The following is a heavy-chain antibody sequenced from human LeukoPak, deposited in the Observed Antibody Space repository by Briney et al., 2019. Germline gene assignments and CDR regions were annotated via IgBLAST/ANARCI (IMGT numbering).Heavy chain of an antibody. Sequence: SQTLSLTCTVSGGSISSGSYYWSWIRQPPGKGLEWIGYIYYSGTTNYNPSLKSRVTISVDTSKNQFSLKLSSVTAADTAVYYCARADAYSYGRFDYWGPGTQVTVSS. CDR3: ARADAYSYGRFDY. J-gene: IGHJ4*02. CDR1: GGSISSGSYY. V-gene: IGHV4-61*01. D-gene: IGHD5-18*01. CDR2: IYYSGTT.